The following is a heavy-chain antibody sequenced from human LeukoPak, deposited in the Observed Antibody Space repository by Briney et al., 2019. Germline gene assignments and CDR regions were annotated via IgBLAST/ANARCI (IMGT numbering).Heavy chain of an antibody. CDR1: GFTFSSYG. CDR3: AKSWEQWLVRGFDY. J-gene: IGHJ4*02. D-gene: IGHD6-19*01. CDR2: ISYDGSNK. Sequence: TGGSLRHSCAASGFTFSSYGMHWVRQAPGKGLEWVAVISYDGSNKYYADSVKGRFTISRDNSKNTLYLQMNSLRAEDTAVYYCAKSWEQWLVRGFDYWGQGTLVTVSS. V-gene: IGHV3-30*18.